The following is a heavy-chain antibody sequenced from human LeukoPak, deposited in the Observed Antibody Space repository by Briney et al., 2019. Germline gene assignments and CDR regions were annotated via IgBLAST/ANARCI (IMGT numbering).Heavy chain of an antibody. V-gene: IGHV4-38-2*02. D-gene: IGHD1-1*01. CDR2: IYHGGST. CDR1: GYSISSGYF. J-gene: IGHJ4*02. CDR3: ARGATNFDY. Sequence: SETLSLTCTVSGYSISSGYFWGWIRQPPGKGLEWIGSIYHGGSTFYNPSLKSRVTISVDTSKNQFSLKLSSVTAADTAVYYCARGATNFDYWGQGTLVTVSS.